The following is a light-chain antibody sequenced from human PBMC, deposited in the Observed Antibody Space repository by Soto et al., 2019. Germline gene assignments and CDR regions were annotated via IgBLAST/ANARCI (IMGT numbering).Light chain of an antibody. CDR1: STGVGDFNY. Sequence: QSALTQPASVSGSPGRSVTISCTGTSTGVGDFNYVSWYRYLPGRAPKLIIYDVTNRPSGISYRFSASKSGRTASLTISGLQAEDEADYYCSSYSSSTTHVVFGGGTKLTVL. J-gene: IGLJ2*01. CDR2: DVT. V-gene: IGLV2-14*03. CDR3: SSYSSSTTHVV.